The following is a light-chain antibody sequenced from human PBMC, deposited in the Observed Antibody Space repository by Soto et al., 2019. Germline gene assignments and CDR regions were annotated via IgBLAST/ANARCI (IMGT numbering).Light chain of an antibody. Sequence: EVVLTQSPGTLSLSPGERATLSCRASQSVSGSNLAWYQQKPGQAPRLLIYGASSRATGIPDRFSGSGSGTDFTLTISRLEPEDFAVYYCHQYTTSRTFGQGTKVEIK. CDR1: QSVSGSN. CDR2: GAS. J-gene: IGKJ1*01. V-gene: IGKV3-20*01. CDR3: HQYTTSRT.